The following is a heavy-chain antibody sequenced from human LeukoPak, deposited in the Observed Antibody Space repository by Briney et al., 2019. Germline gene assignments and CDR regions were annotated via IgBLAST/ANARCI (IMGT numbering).Heavy chain of an antibody. CDR3: AQMTQLAGAGYFDY. CDR2: IIGRGGRT. CDR1: RFTFSIYS. D-gene: IGHD6-19*01. J-gene: IGHJ4*02. Sequence: PGGSLRLSCALSRFTFSIYSVRWVRQAPGGGRGWVSAIIGRGGRTYYADSVEERSTISRDTSKNTPYMQMNSQRAEDTRVYYCAQMTQLAGAGYFDYWGQGTLVTVPS. V-gene: IGHV3-23*01.